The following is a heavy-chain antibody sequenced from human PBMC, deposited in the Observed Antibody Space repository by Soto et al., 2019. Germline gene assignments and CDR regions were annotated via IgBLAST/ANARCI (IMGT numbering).Heavy chain of an antibody. CDR2: INPNSGGT. V-gene: IGHV1-2*02. Sequence: ASVKVSCKASGYTFIGYYIHWVRQAPGQGLEWMGWINPNSGGTNYAQKFQDRVTMTRDTSISTAYMELSRLRSDDTAVYYCARVTGEWLRLPLGYWGQGTLVTVSS. CDR1: GYTFIGYY. J-gene: IGHJ4*02. D-gene: IGHD5-12*01. CDR3: ARVTGEWLRLPLGY.